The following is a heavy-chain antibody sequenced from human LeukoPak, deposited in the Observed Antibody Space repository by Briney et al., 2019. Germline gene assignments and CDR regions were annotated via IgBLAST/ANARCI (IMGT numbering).Heavy chain of an antibody. CDR2: ISYDGSNK. CDR1: GFTFSSYG. Sequence: GRSLRLSCAASGFTFSSYGMHWVRQAPGKGLEWVAVISYDGSNKYYADSVKGRFTISRDKSKNTLYLQMNSLRAEDTAVYYCAKDLGSGSYYPLFDYWGQGTLVTVSS. V-gene: IGHV3-30*18. J-gene: IGHJ4*02. CDR3: AKDLGSGSYYPLFDY. D-gene: IGHD3-10*01.